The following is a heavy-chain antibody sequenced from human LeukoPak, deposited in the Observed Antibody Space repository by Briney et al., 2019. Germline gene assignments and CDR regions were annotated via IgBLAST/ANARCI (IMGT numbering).Heavy chain of an antibody. CDR3: ARRPRDDYSVDY. J-gene: IGHJ4*02. CDR1: GGSITSGTFC. V-gene: IGHV4-39*01. Sequence: SETLSLTRTASGGSITSGTFCWGWIRQPPGKGLEWIGSICDSGSTYYNPSLKSRVTISVDTSKNQFSLKLRSVTAADTAVYYCARRPRDDYSVDYWGQGTLVTV. D-gene: IGHD5-24*01. CDR2: ICDSGST.